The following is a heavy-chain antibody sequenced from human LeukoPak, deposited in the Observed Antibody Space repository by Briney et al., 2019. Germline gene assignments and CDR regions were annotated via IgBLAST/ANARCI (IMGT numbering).Heavy chain of an antibody. CDR3: ARAMKSGSYYLDY. V-gene: IGHV3-30*04. J-gene: IGHJ4*02. CDR1: GFTFSSYA. CDR2: ISYDGSNK. D-gene: IGHD1-26*01. Sequence: GGSLRLSCAASGFTFSSYAMHWVRQAPGKGLEWVAVISYDGSNKYYADSVKGRFTISRDNSKNTLYLQMNSLRSDDTAVHYCARAMKSGSYYLDYWGQGTLVTVSS.